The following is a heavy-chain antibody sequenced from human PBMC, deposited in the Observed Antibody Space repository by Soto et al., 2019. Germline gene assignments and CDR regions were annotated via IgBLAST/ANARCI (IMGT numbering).Heavy chain of an antibody. CDR3: ARGREYCLTTGCYFLDFDY. Sequence: ASVKVSCKASGYTFTGFYMHWVRQAPGQGLEWVGWINPNNGVTNYAQKFQGWVTMTRDSSISTAYMELSRLKSDDTALYYCARGREYCLTTGCYFLDFDYWGQGTLVTVSS. D-gene: IGHD2-2*01. V-gene: IGHV1-2*04. J-gene: IGHJ4*02. CDR2: INPNNGVT. CDR1: GYTFTGFY.